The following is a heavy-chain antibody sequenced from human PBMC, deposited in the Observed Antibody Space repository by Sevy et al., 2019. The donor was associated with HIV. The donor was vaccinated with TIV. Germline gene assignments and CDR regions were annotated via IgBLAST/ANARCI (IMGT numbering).Heavy chain of an antibody. CDR2: ISHDERYK. D-gene: IGHD2-21*02. Sequence: GGSLRLSCAASGFSFSNYDMHWVRQAPGKGLDWVAVISHDERYKNYAGSVKVRFTISRDNFKNTLFLQMDSLRPEDTAVYFWARLVSCGGDCYYLDSWGQGALVTVSS. CDR1: GFSFSNYD. V-gene: IGHV3-30*01. J-gene: IGHJ4*02. CDR3: ARLVSCGGDCYYLDS.